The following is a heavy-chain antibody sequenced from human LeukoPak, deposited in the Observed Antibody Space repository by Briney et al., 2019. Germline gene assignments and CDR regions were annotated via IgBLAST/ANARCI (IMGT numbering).Heavy chain of an antibody. CDR3: AKDLAAAGLLYYFDY. D-gene: IGHD6-13*01. J-gene: IGHJ4*02. V-gene: IGHV3-9*01. Sequence: PGGSLRLSCAASGFTFDDYAMHWVRQAPGKGLEWVSGISWNSGSIGYADSVKGRFTISRDNAKNSLYLQMNSLRAEDTALYHCAKDLAAAGLLYYFDYWGQGTLVTVSS. CDR1: GFTFDDYA. CDR2: ISWNSGSI.